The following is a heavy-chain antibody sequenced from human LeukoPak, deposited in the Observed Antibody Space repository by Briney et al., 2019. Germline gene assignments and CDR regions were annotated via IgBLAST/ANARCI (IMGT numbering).Heavy chain of an antibody. D-gene: IGHD6-13*01. Sequence: PSETLSLTCTVSGGSISSGGYYWSWIRQHPGTGLEWIGYIYYSGSTYYNPSLKSRVTISVDTSKNQFSLKLSSVTAADTAVYYCARQSSSWYGRNYYYGMDVWGQGTTVTVSS. V-gene: IGHV4-39*01. CDR1: GGSISSGGYY. CDR3: ARQSSSWYGRNYYYGMDV. J-gene: IGHJ6*02. CDR2: IYYSGST.